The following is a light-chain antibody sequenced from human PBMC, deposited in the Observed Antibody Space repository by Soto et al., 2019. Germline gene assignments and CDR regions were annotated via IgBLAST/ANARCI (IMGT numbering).Light chain of an antibody. V-gene: IGKV3-20*01. Sequence: ETVLTQSPGTLSLSPGERATLSCRASQSVSSSYLAWYQQKPGQPPRLLIYGESSRATGIPDRFSGSGSGTDFTLTISRLEPEDFAVYYCQRYGSSPPSWTFGQGIKVEIK. J-gene: IGKJ1*01. CDR2: GES. CDR1: QSVSSSY. CDR3: QRYGSSPPSWT.